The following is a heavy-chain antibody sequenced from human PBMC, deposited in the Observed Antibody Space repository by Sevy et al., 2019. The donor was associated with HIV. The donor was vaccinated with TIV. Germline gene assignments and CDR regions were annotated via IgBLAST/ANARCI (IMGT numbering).Heavy chain of an antibody. CDR2: ISTTSTYV. Sequence: GGSLRLSCAASGFTFSSYTMNWVRQAPGKGLDWVSSISTTSTYVYYADSVKGRFTISRDNAKNSLYLQVNSLRAGDTAVYYCARDSGEGYYAMDVWGQGTTVTVSS. CDR3: ARDSGEGYYAMDV. D-gene: IGHD3-10*01. CDR1: GFTFSSYT. V-gene: IGHV3-21*01. J-gene: IGHJ6*02.